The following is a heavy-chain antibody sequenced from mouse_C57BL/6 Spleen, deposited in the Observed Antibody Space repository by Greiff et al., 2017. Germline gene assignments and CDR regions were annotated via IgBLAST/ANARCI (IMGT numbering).Heavy chain of an antibody. J-gene: IGHJ2*01. CDR3: ARSPYDDYFDY. V-gene: IGHV1-64*01. Sequence: VQLQQPGAELVKPGASVKLSCKASGYTFTSYWMHWVKQRPGQGLEWIGMIHPNSGSTNYNEKFKSKATLTVDKSSSTAYMQLSSLTSEDSAVYYCARSPYDDYFDYWGQGTTRTVAS. CDR2: IHPNSGST. CDR1: GYTFTSYW. D-gene: IGHD2-12*01.